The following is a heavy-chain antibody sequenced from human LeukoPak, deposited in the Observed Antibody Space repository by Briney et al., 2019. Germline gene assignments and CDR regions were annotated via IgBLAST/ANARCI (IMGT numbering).Heavy chain of an antibody. V-gene: IGHV3-30*18. CDR2: LSYDGANK. D-gene: IGHD4-17*01. J-gene: IGHJ4*02. CDR1: GFTFSSYS. Sequence: GGSLRLSCVASGFTFSSYSMQWVRQTPGKGLEWVAILSYDGANKYYGESVKGRFTISRDNSQNTVYLHMNSLRADDTAVYYCAKGGTSVTRYVDHWGQGTLVTVSS. CDR3: AKGGTSVTRYVDH.